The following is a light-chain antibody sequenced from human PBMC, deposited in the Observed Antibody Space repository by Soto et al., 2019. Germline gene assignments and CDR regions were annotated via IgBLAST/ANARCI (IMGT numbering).Light chain of an antibody. CDR1: ESISIH. Sequence: DIQMTQSPSSLSASVGDRVTITCRASESISIHLHWYQHKPGKAPKLLIYAASSLQSGVPSRFSGSGSATVFALTSGSLQPEDFATYYCQQSYVTPYTFGQGTKLEIK. V-gene: IGKV1-39*01. J-gene: IGKJ2*01. CDR2: AAS. CDR3: QQSYVTPYT.